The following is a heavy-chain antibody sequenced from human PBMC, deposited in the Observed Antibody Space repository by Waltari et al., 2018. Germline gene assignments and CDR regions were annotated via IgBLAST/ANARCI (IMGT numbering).Heavy chain of an antibody. J-gene: IGHJ4*02. D-gene: IGHD3-22*01. Sequence: APGQGLEWMGGIIPIFGTANYAQKFQGRVTITTDESTSTAYMELSSLRSEDTAVYYCARDPYYDSSGRQLTHWGQGTLVTVSS. CDR3: ARDPYYDSSGRQLTH. V-gene: IGHV1-69*05. CDR2: IIPIFGTA.